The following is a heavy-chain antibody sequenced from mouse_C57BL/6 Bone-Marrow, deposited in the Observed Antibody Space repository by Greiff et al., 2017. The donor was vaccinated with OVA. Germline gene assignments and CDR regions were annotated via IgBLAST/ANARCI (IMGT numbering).Heavy chain of an antibody. J-gene: IGHJ2*01. CDR3: ERTTVDY. CDR1: GYAFSSSW. Sequence: QVQLQQSGPELVKPGASVKISCKASGYAFSSSWMNWVKQRPGKGLEWIGRIYPGDGDTNYNGKFKGKATLTADKSSSTAYMQLSSLTSEDSAVYFCERTTVDYWGQGTTLTVSS. CDR2: IYPGDGDT. D-gene: IGHD1-1*01. V-gene: IGHV1-82*01.